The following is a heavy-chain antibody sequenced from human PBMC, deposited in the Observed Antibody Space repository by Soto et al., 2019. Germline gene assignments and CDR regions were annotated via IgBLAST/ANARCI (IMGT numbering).Heavy chain of an antibody. J-gene: IGHJ6*01. V-gene: IGHV3-11*01. D-gene: IGHD3-22*01. Sequence: QVQLVESGGGLVKPGGSLRLSCAASGFTFSDYYMIWIRQAPGKGLEWVSYISSSGNSIYYADSVKGRFTISRDSAKNSLYLQMNSLRAEDTAVYYCARDYSDSSGFFGDYYGVDVWGQGTTVTVSS. CDR3: ARDYSDSSGFFGDYYGVDV. CDR1: GFTFSDYY. CDR2: ISSSGNSI.